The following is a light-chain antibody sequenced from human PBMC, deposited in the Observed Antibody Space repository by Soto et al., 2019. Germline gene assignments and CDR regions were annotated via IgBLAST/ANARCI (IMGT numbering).Light chain of an antibody. J-gene: IGKJ1*01. V-gene: IGKV1-5*01. CDR2: DAS. Sequence: DIQMTQSRSTLSASVGDRVTITCRASQSISSWLAWYQQKPGKAPKLLIYDASSLESGVPSRFSGSGSGTEFTLTISSLQPDDFATYYCQQYNSYSGTFGQVTKVDIK. CDR1: QSISSW. CDR3: QQYNSYSGT.